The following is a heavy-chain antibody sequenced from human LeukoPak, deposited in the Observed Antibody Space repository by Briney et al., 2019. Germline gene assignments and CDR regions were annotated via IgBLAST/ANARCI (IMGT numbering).Heavy chain of an antibody. Sequence: GGSLRLSCAASGFTFHNYAIHWVRQAPGKGLEWVSLTSGDGITTYSADSVKGRFTISRDNSKSSLFLQMNSLRTEGTALYYCARDHVYGGADYWGQGTLVTVSS. CDR1: GFTFHNYA. J-gene: IGHJ4*02. CDR3: ARDHVYGGADY. V-gene: IGHV3-43*02. CDR2: TSGDGITT. D-gene: IGHD5/OR15-5a*01.